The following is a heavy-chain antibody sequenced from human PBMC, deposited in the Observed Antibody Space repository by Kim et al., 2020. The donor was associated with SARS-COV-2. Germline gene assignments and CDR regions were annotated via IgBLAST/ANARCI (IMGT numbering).Heavy chain of an antibody. Sequence: GGSLRLSCAASGFTFSSYEMNWVRQAPGKGLEWVSYISSSDSTIHYADSVKGRFTMSRDNAKNSVYLQMNSLRAEDTAVYYCARDPADCGGDCWFDYWGQGTLVTVSS. J-gene: IGHJ4*02. D-gene: IGHD2-21*02. V-gene: IGHV3-48*03. CDR1: GFTFSSYE. CDR3: ARDPADCGGDCWFDY. CDR2: ISSSDSTI.